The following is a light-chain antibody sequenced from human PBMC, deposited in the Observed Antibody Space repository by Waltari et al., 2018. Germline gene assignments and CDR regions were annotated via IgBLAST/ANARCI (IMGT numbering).Light chain of an antibody. Sequence: SYELTQPPSVSVSPGQTARITCSGDALPKKYAYWYQQKSGQTPVLVISEYKKRPSGIPERGSGSSSGTVATLTISGAQVEDEADYCCYSTDNNGRGVFGGGTKLTVL. J-gene: IGLJ2*01. CDR1: ALPKKY. CDR2: EYK. CDR3: YSTDNNGRGV. V-gene: IGLV3-10*01.